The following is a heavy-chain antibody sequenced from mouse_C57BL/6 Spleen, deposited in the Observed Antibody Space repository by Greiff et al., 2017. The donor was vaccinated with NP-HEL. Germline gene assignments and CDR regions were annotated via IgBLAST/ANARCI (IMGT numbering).Heavy chain of an antibody. V-gene: IGHV1-15*01. D-gene: IGHD1-1*01. CDR3: TSYGSRYYYAMDY. CDR2: IDPETGGT. J-gene: IGHJ4*01. Sequence: VQLQQSGAELVRPGASVTLSCKASGYTFTDYEMHWVKQTPVHGLEWIGAIDPETGGTAYNQKFKGKAILTADKSSSTAYMELRSLTSEDSAVYYCTSYGSRYYYAMDYWGQGTSVTVSS. CDR1: GYTFTDYE.